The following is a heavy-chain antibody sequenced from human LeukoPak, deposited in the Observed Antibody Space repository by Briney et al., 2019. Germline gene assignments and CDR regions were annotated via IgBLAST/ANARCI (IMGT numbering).Heavy chain of an antibody. CDR1: GYTFTGYY. D-gene: IGHD2-2*01. J-gene: IGHJ6*03. CDR2: INPNSGGT. CDR3: ASLGYCSSTSCQGIPRGPYYYMDV. V-gene: IGHV1-2*02. Sequence: ASVKVSCKASGYTFTGYYMHWVRQAPGQGLEWMGWINPNSGGTNYAQKFQGRVTMTRDTSISTAYMELSRLRSDDTAVYYCASLGYCSSTSCQGIPRGPYYYMDVWGKGTTVTVSS.